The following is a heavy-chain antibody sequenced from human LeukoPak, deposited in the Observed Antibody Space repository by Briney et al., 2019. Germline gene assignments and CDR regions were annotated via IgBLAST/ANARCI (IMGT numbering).Heavy chain of an antibody. CDR2: MNPNSGNT. CDR1: GYTFDNYD. CDR3: ARDNSVGDNAWWFDP. J-gene: IGHJ5*02. D-gene: IGHD1-26*01. V-gene: IGHV1-8*03. Sequence: ASVKVSCKASGYTFDNYDINWVRQATGQGLEWMGWMNPNSGNTGYAQRFQGRVTFTRNTSISTAYMELSSLRSEDTAVYYCARDNSVGDNAWWFDPWGQGTLVTVSS.